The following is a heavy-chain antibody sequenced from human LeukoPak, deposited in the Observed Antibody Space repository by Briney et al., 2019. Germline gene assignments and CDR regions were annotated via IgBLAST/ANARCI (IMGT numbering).Heavy chain of an antibody. CDR1: GFTVSSNY. V-gene: IGHV3-66*01. D-gene: IGHD3-22*01. J-gene: IGHJ3*02. CDR2: IYSGGST. Sequence: GGSLRLSCAASGFTVSSNYMSWVRQAPGKGLKWVSVIYSGGSTYYADSVKGRFTISRDNSKNTLYLQMNSLRAEDTAVYYCARDPSYDNTGYYSLDIWGQGTMVTVSS. CDR3: ARDPSYDNTGYYSLDI.